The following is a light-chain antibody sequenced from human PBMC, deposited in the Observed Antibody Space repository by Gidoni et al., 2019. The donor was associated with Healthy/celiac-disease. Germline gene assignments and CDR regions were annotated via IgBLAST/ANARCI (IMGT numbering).Light chain of an antibody. CDR2: GAS. V-gene: IGKV3-20*01. CDR3: QQYGSSRVFT. Sequence: EIVLTQSPGTLALSPGERATLSCRASQSVSSRDLDWYQQKPGQAPRLLIYGASSRATGIPDRFSGSGSGTDFTLTISRLEPEDFAVYYCQQYGSSRVFTFGPGTKVDIK. J-gene: IGKJ3*01. CDR1: QSVSSRD.